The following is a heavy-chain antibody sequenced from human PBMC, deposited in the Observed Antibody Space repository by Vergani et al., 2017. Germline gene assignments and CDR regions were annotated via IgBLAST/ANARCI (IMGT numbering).Heavy chain of an antibody. CDR1: GFTFTIFA. CDR2: ISASDRRT. CDR3: AKVGRSEVAGTFGAFDI. V-gene: IGHV3-23*01. Sequence: EVQLLESGGNLVQPGGSLRLSCAASGFTFTIFAMTWVRQAPGEGLEWVSGISASDRRTHYADSVKGRFTISRDNSKNTLFLHMNSLRPEDTAVYYCAKVGRSEVAGTFGAFDIWGQGTMVTVSS. J-gene: IGHJ3*02. D-gene: IGHD6-19*01.